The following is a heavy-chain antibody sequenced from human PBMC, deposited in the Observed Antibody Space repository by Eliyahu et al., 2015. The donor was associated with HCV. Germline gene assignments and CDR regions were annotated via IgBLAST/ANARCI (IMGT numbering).Heavy chain of an antibody. CDR2: ISTANGNT. Sequence: QVQLVQSGAEVXKPGASVRVSCKASGYTFSKYGITWVRQAPGQGLEWMGWISTANGNTNFAQKFQGRVTLTADTSTSTVYMELRNLRSDDTALYYCARAYVDIPLPTPDSWGQGTLVSVSS. CDR3: ARAYVDIPLPTPDS. CDR1: GYTFSKYG. D-gene: IGHD5-12*01. V-gene: IGHV1-18*01. J-gene: IGHJ5*01.